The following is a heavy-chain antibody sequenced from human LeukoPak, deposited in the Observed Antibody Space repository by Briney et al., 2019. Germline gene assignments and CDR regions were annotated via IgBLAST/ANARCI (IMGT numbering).Heavy chain of an antibody. D-gene: IGHD1-1*01. CDR2: IYYSGST. Sequence: KSSETLSLTCTVSGDSSDNNGFYWRWLRQPPGKGLEWIGNIYYSGSTYYNPSLKSRVTTSVDTSKNQFSLKLSSVTAADTAVYYCARGTRGSDSSFDFWGQGTLVTVSS. J-gene: IGHJ4*02. V-gene: IGHV4-39*07. CDR1: GDSSDNNGFY. CDR3: ARGTRGSDSSFDF.